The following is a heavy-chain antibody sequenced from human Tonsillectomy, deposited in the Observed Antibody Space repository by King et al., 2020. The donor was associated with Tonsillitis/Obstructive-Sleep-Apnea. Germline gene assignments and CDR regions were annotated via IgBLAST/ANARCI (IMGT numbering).Heavy chain of an antibody. CDR2: INHSGST. V-gene: IGHV4-34*01. CDR1: GGSFSAYY. D-gene: IGHD1-14*01. Sequence: QVQLQQWGAGLLKPSETLSLTCAVYGGSFSAYYWTWIRQPPGKGLEWIGEINHSGSTNYNPSLKSRVTMSVDTSKNQIFLKLSSVTAADTAVYYCASGVPPPPRHDSLGPNHLSWYYYMDVWGKGTTVTVSS. CDR3: ASGVPPPPRHDSLGPNHLSWYYYMDV. J-gene: IGHJ6*03.